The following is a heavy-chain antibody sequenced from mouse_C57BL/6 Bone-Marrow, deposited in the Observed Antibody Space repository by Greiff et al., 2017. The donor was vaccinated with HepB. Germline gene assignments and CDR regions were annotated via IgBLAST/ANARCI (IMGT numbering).Heavy chain of an antibody. CDR3: ARWGHYGDY. CDR1: GFTFTDYY. CDR2: IRNKANGYTT. J-gene: IGHJ2*01. D-gene: IGHD1-1*01. Sequence: EVMLVESGGGLVQPGGSLSLSCAASGFTFTDYYMSWVRQPPGKALEWLGFIRNKANGYTTEYSASVKGRFTISRDNSQRILYLQMNALRAEDSATYYCARWGHYGDYWGQGTTLTVSS. V-gene: IGHV7-3*01.